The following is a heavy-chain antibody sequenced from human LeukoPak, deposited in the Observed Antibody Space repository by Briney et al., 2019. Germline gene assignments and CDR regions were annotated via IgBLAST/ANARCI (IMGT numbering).Heavy chain of an antibody. Sequence: GGSLRLSCSASGFTFSSYEMNWVRQAPGKGLEWVSYISSSGGTIYYADSVKGRFTFSRDNAKNSLYLQMNSLRAEDTAVYYCARDLSYCTITSCSYYYYGMDVWGQGTTVTVSS. D-gene: IGHD2-2*01. J-gene: IGHJ6*02. CDR1: GFTFSSYE. CDR3: ARDLSYCTITSCSYYYYGMDV. CDR2: ISSSGGTI. V-gene: IGHV3-48*03.